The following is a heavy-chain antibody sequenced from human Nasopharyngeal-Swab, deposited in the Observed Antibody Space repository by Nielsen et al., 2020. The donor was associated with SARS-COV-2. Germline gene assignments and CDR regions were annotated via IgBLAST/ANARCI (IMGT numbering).Heavy chain of an antibody. D-gene: IGHD5-12*01. CDR2: ISGADDST. Sequence: GGSLRLSCSASGFIFKNYAMNWVRQAPGRGLEWVSAISGADDSTKYADSVKGRFTISRDNAKNSLYLQMNSLRAEDTAVYYCARGEYSGYALRYWGQGTLVTVSS. V-gene: IGHV3-23*01. CDR1: GFIFKNYA. CDR3: ARGEYSGYALRY. J-gene: IGHJ4*02.